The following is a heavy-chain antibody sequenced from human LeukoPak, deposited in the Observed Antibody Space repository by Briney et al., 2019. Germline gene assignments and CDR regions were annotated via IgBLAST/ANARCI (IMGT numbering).Heavy chain of an antibody. CDR1: GYTFTSYD. CDR2: MSPNSGNT. Sequence: ASVKVSCKASGYTFTSYDINWVRQATGQGLEWMGWMSPNSGNTGYAQKFQGRVTMTRNTSISTAYMELSSLRSEDTAVYYCARRRLQGSFFDYWGQGTLVTVSS. CDR3: ARRRLQGSFFDY. D-gene: IGHD5-24*01. J-gene: IGHJ4*02. V-gene: IGHV1-8*01.